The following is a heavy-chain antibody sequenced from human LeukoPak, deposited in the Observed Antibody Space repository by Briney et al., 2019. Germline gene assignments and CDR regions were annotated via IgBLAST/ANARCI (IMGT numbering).Heavy chain of an antibody. J-gene: IGHJ4*02. Sequence: SETLSLTCAVYGGSFRGYYWSWIRQPPGKGLEWIGYIYYSGSTNYNPSLKSRVTISIDTSKNQFSLKLSSVTAADTAVYYCARIRRGYSYGIDYWGQGTLVTVSS. CDR3: ARIRRGYSYGIDY. D-gene: IGHD5-18*01. CDR1: GGSFRGYY. V-gene: IGHV4-59*01. CDR2: IYYSGST.